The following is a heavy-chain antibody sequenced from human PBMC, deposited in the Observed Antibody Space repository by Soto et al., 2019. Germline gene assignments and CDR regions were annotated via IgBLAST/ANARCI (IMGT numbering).Heavy chain of an antibody. CDR2: IYYSGST. Sequence: PSETLSLTCTVSGGSISNYYWTWIRQPPGKGLEWIGYIYYSGSTNYNPSLKSRVTISVDTSKNQFSLKLSSVTAADTAIYYCARVEAVAGLYNYHGLDVWGQGTAVTVSS. CDR3: ARVEAVAGLYNYHGLDV. CDR1: GGSISNYY. V-gene: IGHV4-59*01. J-gene: IGHJ6*02. D-gene: IGHD6-19*01.